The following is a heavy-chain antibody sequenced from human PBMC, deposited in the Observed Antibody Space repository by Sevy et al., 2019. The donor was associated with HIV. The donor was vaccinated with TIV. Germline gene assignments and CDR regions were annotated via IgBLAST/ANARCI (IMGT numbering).Heavy chain of an antibody. V-gene: IGHV3-30-3*01. CDR2: ISYDGNNK. CDR1: GFTFSSYA. Sequence: GGSLRLSCAASGFTFSSYAMHWVHQAPGRGLEWVAVISYDGNNKYYADSVKDRFTISRDNSKNTLYLQMNSLRAEDTAVYYCARDIVVVVAAARGYYYGMDVWGQGTTVTVSS. D-gene: IGHD2-15*01. CDR3: ARDIVVVVAAARGYYYGMDV. J-gene: IGHJ6*02.